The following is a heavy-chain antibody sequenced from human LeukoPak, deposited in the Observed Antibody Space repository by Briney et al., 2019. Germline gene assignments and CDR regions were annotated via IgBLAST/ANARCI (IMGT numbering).Heavy chain of an antibody. Sequence: SETLSLTCTVSGGSISSYYWSWIRQPPGKGLEWIGYIYYSGSTNYNPSLKSRVTISIDTSKNQFSLKLSSVTATDTAVYYCARSGYSSGWYVHYFGYWGQGTLVTVSS. CDR1: GGSISSYY. V-gene: IGHV4-59*08. CDR3: ARSGYSSGWYVHYFGY. D-gene: IGHD6-19*01. CDR2: IYYSGST. J-gene: IGHJ4*02.